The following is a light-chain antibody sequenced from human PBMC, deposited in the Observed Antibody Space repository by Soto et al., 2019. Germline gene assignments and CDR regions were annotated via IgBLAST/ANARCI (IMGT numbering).Light chain of an antibody. CDR2: EVS. CDR3: CSYAGSTTQTDV. J-gene: IGLJ1*01. CDR1: HSDVGSYNL. Sequence: QSALTQPASVSGSPGQSITISCTGTHSDVGSYNLVSWYQQHPGKAPKVIIYEVSERPSGVSDRFSGSKSGNTASLMISGLQAEDEADYYCCSYAGSTTQTDVFGSGTKVTVL. V-gene: IGLV2-23*02.